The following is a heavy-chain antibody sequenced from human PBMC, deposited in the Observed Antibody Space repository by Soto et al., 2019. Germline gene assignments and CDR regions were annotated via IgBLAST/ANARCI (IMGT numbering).Heavy chain of an antibody. Sequence: SVEVSCKASGYTFTSYGITWVRQAPGQPLEWLGWISLYSDGTNYAQKFQGRVSMTTDTSTTTAYMELRSLRSDDTAVYYCARVVPGAEAWFGPWGQGTLVTVAS. CDR1: GYTFTSYG. V-gene: IGHV1-18*01. CDR2: ISLYSDGT. D-gene: IGHD2-2*01. CDR3: ARVVPGAEAWFGP. J-gene: IGHJ5*02.